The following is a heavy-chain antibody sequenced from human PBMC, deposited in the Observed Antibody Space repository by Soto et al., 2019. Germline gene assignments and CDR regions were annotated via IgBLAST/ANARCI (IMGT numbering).Heavy chain of an antibody. Sequence: QVQLVQSGAEVKKPGSSVKVSCKASGGIFSNFAFNWMRQAPGQGLEWMGGIIPTLGTPHYAQKFLGRVTITADESTRTVYMEMSSLTVEDTAVYYCARVGLGAYDYWGQGTLVIVS. V-gene: IGHV1-69*01. CDR1: GGIFSNFA. CDR2: IIPTLGTP. CDR3: ARVGLGAYDY. J-gene: IGHJ4*02. D-gene: IGHD6-19*01.